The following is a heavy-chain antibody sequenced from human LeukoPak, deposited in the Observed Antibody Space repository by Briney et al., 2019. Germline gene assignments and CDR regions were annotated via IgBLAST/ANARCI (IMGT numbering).Heavy chain of an antibody. CDR1: GVNFMKIA. J-gene: IGHJ5*02. V-gene: IGHV3-23*01. Sequence: GGSLRLSCVASGVNFMKIAMNWVRLTPEKGLEWVSALDGSGGTTYYAASVQGRFTISRDNAHNTVHLQMNNLRVEDTAIYYCASERNDDFWRGYFSFDTWGQGTRVTVSS. CDR3: ASERNDDFWRGYFSFDT. D-gene: IGHD3-3*01. CDR2: LDGSGGTT.